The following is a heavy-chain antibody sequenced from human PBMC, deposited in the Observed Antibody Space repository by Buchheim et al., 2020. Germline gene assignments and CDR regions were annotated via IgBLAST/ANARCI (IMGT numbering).Heavy chain of an antibody. V-gene: IGHV3-48*01. J-gene: IGHJ6*02. CDR3: ARGMRSSTRRTSIWSQETYYYYGVDV. CDR1: GFTFSTYN. Sequence: EVQLVESGGGLVQPGGSLRLSCAASGFTFSTYNMNWVRQAPGKGLEWVLYISGSSGSIYYADSVKGRFTISRDNAKNSLYLQMNSLRAEDTAVYYCARGMRSSTRRTSIWSQETYYYYGVDVWGQGTT. CDR2: ISGSSGSI. D-gene: IGHD2-2*01.